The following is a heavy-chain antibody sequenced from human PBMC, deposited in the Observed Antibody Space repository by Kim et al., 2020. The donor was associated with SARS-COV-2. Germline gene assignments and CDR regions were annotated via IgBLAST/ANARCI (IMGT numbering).Heavy chain of an antibody. V-gene: IGHV1-8*01. D-gene: IGHD1-1*01. Sequence: GNTGYAQKFQGRVTMTRKTSISTAYMGLSSLRSEDTAVYYCARGFELEPYWGQGTLVTVSS. CDR2: GNT. J-gene: IGHJ4*02. CDR3: ARGFELEPY.